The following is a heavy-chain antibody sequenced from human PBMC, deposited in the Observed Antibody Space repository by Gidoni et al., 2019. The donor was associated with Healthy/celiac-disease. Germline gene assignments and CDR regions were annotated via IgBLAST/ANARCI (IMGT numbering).Heavy chain of an antibody. D-gene: IGHD6-19*01. V-gene: IGHV1-69*01. J-gene: IGHJ4*02. CDR3: ARDLVNSSGHFDY. CDR1: GGTFSSYA. CDR2: IIPIFGTA. Sequence: QVQLVQSGAEVTKPGSSVTVSCKASGGTFSSYAISWVRQAPGQGLEWMGGIIPIFGTANDEQEFQGRVTITADESTSTAYMELSSLRSEDTAVYYCARDLVNSSGHFDYWGQGTLVTVSS.